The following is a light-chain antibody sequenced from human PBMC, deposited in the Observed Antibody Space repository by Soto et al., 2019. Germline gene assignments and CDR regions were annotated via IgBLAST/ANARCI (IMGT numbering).Light chain of an antibody. CDR1: SSDVGGYNY. J-gene: IGLJ1*01. Sequence: QSVLTQPASVSGSPGQSITISCSGTSSDVGGYNYVSWYQQHPGKAPQVMIYDVSNRPSGVSNRFSGSKSGNTASLTISGLQADDEADYYCHSYTSSSTYVVGTGTKVTVL. CDR2: DVS. V-gene: IGLV2-14*01. CDR3: HSYTSSSTYV.